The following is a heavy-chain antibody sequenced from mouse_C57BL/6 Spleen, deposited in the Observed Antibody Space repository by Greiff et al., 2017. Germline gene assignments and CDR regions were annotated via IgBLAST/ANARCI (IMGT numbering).Heavy chain of an antibody. CDR1: GYTFTDYE. D-gene: IGHD2-3*01. CDR2: IDPETGGT. CDR3: TRLIYDGFAY. Sequence: QVQLQQSGAELVRPGASVTLSCKASGYTFTDYEMHWVKQTPVHGLEWIGAIDPETGGTAYNQKFKGKAILTADKSSSTAYMELRSLTSEGSAVYYCTRLIYDGFAYWGQGTLVTVSA. V-gene: IGHV1-15*01. J-gene: IGHJ3*01.